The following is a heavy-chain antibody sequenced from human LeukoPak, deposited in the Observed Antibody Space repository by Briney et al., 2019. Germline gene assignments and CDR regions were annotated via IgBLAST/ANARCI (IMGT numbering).Heavy chain of an antibody. CDR1: GFTFDDSA. J-gene: IGHJ3*02. CDR3: VRRSGNYNFDI. Sequence: PGGSLRLSCVASGFTFDDSAMHWVRQVVGKGLEWVSGITWNSGGTAYADSVKGRFTISRDNSKNSLYLQMNTLRVEDTALYYWVRRSGNYNFDIWGQGTLVTVSS. D-gene: IGHD1-26*01. V-gene: IGHV3-9*01. CDR2: ITWNSGGT.